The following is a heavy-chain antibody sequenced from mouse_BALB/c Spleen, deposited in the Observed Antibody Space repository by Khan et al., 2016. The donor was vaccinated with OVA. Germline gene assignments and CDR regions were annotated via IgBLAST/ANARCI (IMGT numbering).Heavy chain of an antibody. CDR3: TRFHGGY. J-gene: IGHJ2*01. CDR2: INTYTGEP. CDR1: GYTFTNYV. V-gene: IGHV9-3-1*01. Sequence: QIQLVQSGPELKKPGETVKISCKASGYTFTNYVMNWVKQSPGKGLKWMGWINTYTGEPTYAEDFKGRFAFSLETSASTAYLQINSLKNEDTATYFCTRFHGGYWGQGTTLTVSS.